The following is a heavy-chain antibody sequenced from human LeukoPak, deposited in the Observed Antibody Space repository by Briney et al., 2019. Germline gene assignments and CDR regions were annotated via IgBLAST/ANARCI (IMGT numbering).Heavy chain of an antibody. Sequence: GGALRLSCAAPGFNFSRYWMHWVRQAPGKGLVWVANIKQDGSEKYYVDSVKGRFTISRDNAKNTLYLQMNSLRAEDTAVYYCNVNDGVYWGRGTLVTVSS. CDR1: GFNFSRYW. V-gene: IGHV3-7*01. CDR2: IKQDGSEK. J-gene: IGHJ4*02. CDR3: NVNDGVY. D-gene: IGHD2-8*01.